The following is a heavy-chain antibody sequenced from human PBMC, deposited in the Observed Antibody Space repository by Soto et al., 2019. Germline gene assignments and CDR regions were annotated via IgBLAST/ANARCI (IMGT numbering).Heavy chain of an antibody. CDR2: ISSSSSYI. V-gene: IGHV3-21*01. D-gene: IGHD6-13*01. CDR1: GFTFSSYS. J-gene: IGHJ6*02. CDR3: ARPTGYSSSWGYYYYGMDV. Sequence: LRLSCAASGFTFSSYSMNWVRQAPGKGLEWVSSISSSSSYIYYADSVKGRFTISRDNAKNSLYLQMNSLRAEDTAVYYCARPTGYSSSWGYYYYGMDVWGQGTTVTVSS.